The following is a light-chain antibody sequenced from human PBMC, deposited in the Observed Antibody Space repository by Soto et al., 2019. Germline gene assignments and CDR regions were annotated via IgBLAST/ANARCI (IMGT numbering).Light chain of an antibody. J-gene: IGKJ1*01. Sequence: EVVLTQSPGTLSLSPGERATVSWRASQTISRNYLAWYQKKPGQAPRLLIYGASTRATGIPDRFTGSGSGTDFTLTIARLEPEDFAVYYCQQYGGPVPWTFGQGTKVEV. CDR3: QQYGGPVPWT. CDR2: GAS. CDR1: QTISRNY. V-gene: IGKV3-20*01.